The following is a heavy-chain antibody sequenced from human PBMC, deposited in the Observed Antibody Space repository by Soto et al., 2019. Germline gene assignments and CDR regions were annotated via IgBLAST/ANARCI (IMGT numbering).Heavy chain of an antibody. D-gene: IGHD5-12*01. CDR2: ISPMNGNT. J-gene: IGHJ4*02. V-gene: IGHV1-18*01. CDR3: TRSGEHPFVH. Sequence: QVQLVQSGAEVKKPGASVKVSCRASGYTFTNYVIHWVRQAPGQGLEWMGWISPMNGNTNYAQKVQGRVTVTTDTSTNTVYMELSGLRYDDTALYFCTRSGEHPFVHWGLGSLVTVSS. CDR1: GYTFTNYV.